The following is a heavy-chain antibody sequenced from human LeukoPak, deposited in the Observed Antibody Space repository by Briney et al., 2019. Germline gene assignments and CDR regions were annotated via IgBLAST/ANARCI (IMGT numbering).Heavy chain of an antibody. J-gene: IGHJ4*02. Sequence: SVKVSCKASGYTFTNYGISWVRQAPGQGLEWMGGIIPIFGTANYAQKFQGRVTITADESTSTAYMELSSLRSEDTAVYYCASWDYYDSSGYYCWGQGTLVTVSS. D-gene: IGHD3-22*01. CDR1: GYTFTNYG. V-gene: IGHV1-69*13. CDR3: ASWDYYDSSGYYC. CDR2: IIPIFGTA.